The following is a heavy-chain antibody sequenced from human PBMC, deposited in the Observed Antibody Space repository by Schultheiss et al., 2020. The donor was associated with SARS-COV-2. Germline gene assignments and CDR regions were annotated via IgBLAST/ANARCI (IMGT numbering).Heavy chain of an antibody. Sequence: LSLTCTVSGGSISSYYWTWIRQPPGKGLDPIGNIYFTGITKYNPSLKSRVTISVDTSKNQFSLKLSSVTAADTAVYYCARGEILSFETLYSLVYWGQGTLVTVSS. CDR2: IYFTGIT. J-gene: IGHJ4*02. CDR3: ARGEILSFETLYSLVY. CDR1: GGSISSYY. V-gene: IGHV4-59*01. D-gene: IGHD3-10*01.